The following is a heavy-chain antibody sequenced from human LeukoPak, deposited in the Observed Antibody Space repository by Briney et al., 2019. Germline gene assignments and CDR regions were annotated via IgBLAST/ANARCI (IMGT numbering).Heavy chain of an antibody. J-gene: IGHJ4*02. CDR2: ISTGSNHL. D-gene: IGHD3-22*01. V-gene: IGHV3-21*06. CDR3: ARRDSGGYCFDS. Sequence: GGSLRLSCAASGCVFSTYNMNWVRQAPGKGLEWVSSISTGSNHLFPAASLPGRFTISRENAKTSLYPQMNSLRAEDPAVYYCARRDSGGYCFDSWGQGTLVTVSS. CDR1: GCVFSTYN.